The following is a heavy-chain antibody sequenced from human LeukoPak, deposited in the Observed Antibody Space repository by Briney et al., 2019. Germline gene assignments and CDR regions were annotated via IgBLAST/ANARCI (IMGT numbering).Heavy chain of an antibody. CDR3: ARDVGSLEVFDY. J-gene: IGHJ4*02. CDR1: GYTFTGHY. Sequence: ASVKVSCKTSGYTFTGHYMHWVRQAPGQGLEWMRWINPNNGGTDCAQKFQGRVTMTRDTSISTAYMELISLISDDTAIYYCARDVGSLEVFDYWGQGTLVTVSS. D-gene: IGHD3-10*01. V-gene: IGHV1-2*02. CDR2: INPNNGGT.